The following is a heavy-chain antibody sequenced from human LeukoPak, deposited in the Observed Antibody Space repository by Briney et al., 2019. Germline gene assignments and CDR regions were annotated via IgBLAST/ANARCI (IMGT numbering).Heavy chain of an antibody. CDR3: ARFGTNMVRGVAPYYYYYMDV. J-gene: IGHJ6*03. CDR1: GGSFSGYY. D-gene: IGHD3-10*01. V-gene: IGHV4-34*01. Sequence: SETLSLTCAVYGGSFSGYYWSWIRQPPGKGLEWIGEINHSGSTNSNPSLKSRVTISVDTSKNQFSLKLSSVTAADTAVYYCARFGTNMVRGVAPYYYYYMDVWGKGTTVTVSS. CDR2: INHSGST.